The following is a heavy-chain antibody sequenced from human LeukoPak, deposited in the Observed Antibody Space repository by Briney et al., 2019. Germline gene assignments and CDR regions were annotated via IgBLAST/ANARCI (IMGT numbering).Heavy chain of an antibody. CDR3: AGGRLVATSKAVAIDY. CDR2: INERGSST. J-gene: IGHJ4*02. D-gene: IGHD5-12*01. CDR1: GFTFSNSW. V-gene: IGHV3-74*01. Sequence: GGSLRLSCAASGFTFSNSWLHWVRQAPGKGLAWVSRINERGSSTSYADSVKGRFTISRDNAKNTLYLQMNNLRADDTAVYYCAGGRLVATSKAVAIDYWGQGTLVTVSS.